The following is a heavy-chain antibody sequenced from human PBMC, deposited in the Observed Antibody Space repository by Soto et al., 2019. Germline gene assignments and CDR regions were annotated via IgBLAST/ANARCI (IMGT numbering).Heavy chain of an antibody. CDR2: INHSGGT. Sequence: QVQLQQWGAGLLEPSESLSLTCAVYGGSLSGYYWSWIRQPPGKGPEWIGEINHSGGTNYNSSLKSRVTISVDTCKNQCSLKISSMTAAEPAVYYCARGHPAAYWGQGTLVTVSS. CDR3: ARGHPAAY. V-gene: IGHV4-34*01. J-gene: IGHJ4*02. CDR1: GGSLSGYY.